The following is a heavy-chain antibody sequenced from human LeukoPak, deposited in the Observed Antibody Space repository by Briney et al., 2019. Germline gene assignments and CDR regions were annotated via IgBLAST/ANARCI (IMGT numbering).Heavy chain of an antibody. CDR2: INTDGSST. V-gene: IGHV3-74*01. D-gene: IGHD4-11*01. Sequence: GGSLRLSCAASGFTFSSYWMHWVRQAPGKGLVWVSRINTDGSSTSYADSVKGRFTISRDHAKNTLYLQMNSLRAEDTAVYYCARDPKKYSNGLDYWGQGSLVTVSS. CDR3: ARDPKKYSNGLDY. J-gene: IGHJ4*02. CDR1: GFTFSSYW.